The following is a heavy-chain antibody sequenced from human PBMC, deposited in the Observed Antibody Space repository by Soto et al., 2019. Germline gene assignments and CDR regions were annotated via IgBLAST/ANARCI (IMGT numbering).Heavy chain of an antibody. V-gene: IGHV1-69*13. Sequence: ASVKVSCKASGGTFSSYAISWVRQAPGQGLEWMGGIIPIFGTANYAQKFQGRVTITADESTSTAYMELSSLRSEDTAVYYCARGLWRIAVAIDYWGQGTLVTGSS. CDR3: ARGLWRIAVAIDY. D-gene: IGHD6-19*01. CDR1: GGTFSSYA. CDR2: IIPIFGTA. J-gene: IGHJ4*02.